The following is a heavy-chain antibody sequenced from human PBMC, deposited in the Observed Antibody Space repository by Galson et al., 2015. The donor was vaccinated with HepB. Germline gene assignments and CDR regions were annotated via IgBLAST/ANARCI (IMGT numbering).Heavy chain of an antibody. J-gene: IGHJ6*02. CDR1: GFTFSSYG. CDR3: AKDQGYSSSWYYYYYGMDV. V-gene: IGHV3-30*18. Sequence: SLRLSCAASGFTFSSYGMHWVRQAPGKGLEWVAVISYDGSNKYYADSVKGRFTISRDNSKNTLYLQMNSLRAEDTAVYYCAKDQGYSSSWYYYYYGMDVWGQGTTVTVSS. D-gene: IGHD6-13*01. CDR2: ISYDGSNK.